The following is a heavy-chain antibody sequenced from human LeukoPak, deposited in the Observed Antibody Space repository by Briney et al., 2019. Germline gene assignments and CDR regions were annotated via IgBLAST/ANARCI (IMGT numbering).Heavy chain of an antibody. CDR1: GFTFSSYA. Sequence: GGSPRLSCAASGFTFSSYAMSWVRQAPGKGLEWVSAISGSGGGTYYADSVKGRFTISRDNSKNTLYLQMNSLSAEDTAVYYCAKEPYGSGSYYTPFDYWGQGTLVTVSS. V-gene: IGHV3-23*01. CDR2: ISGSGGGT. J-gene: IGHJ4*02. D-gene: IGHD3-10*01. CDR3: AKEPYGSGSYYTPFDY.